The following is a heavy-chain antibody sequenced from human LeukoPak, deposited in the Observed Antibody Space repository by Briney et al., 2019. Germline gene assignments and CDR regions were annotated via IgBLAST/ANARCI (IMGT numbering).Heavy chain of an antibody. Sequence: ASVKVSCKASGGTFSSYAVSWVRQAPGQGLEWMGRIIPIFGKANYAQKFQGRVTITADKSTSTAYMELSSLRSEDTAVYYCAFEAYGGPTPGNYWGQGTLVTVSS. D-gene: IGHD4-23*01. V-gene: IGHV1-69*04. CDR3: AFEAYGGPTPGNY. CDR1: GGTFSSYA. CDR2: IIPIFGKA. J-gene: IGHJ4*02.